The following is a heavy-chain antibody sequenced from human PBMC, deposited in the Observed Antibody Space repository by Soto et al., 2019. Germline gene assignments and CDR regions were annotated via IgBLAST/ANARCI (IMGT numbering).Heavy chain of an antibody. CDR2: ISYDGRTK. J-gene: IGHJ4*02. V-gene: IGHV3-30*18. CDR1: GFTFSNYG. Sequence: PGGSLRLSCAASGFTFSNYGMHWVRQAPGKGLEWVALISYDGRTKFYVDSVKGRFTISRDNSKNTLYLQMDSLRTEDTAVYYCAKMSDSRGYYPPDYWGQGTLVTVSS. CDR3: AKMSDSRGYYPPDY. D-gene: IGHD3-22*01.